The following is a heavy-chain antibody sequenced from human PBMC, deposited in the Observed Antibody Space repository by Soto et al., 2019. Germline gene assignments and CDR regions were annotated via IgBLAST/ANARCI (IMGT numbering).Heavy chain of an antibody. CDR2: IIPIFGTA. CDR1: GGTFSSYS. CDR3: ASSPPYCSSTSCYKGYYFDY. V-gene: IGHV1-69*13. Sequence: SVKVSCKASGGTFSSYSISWVRQAPGQGLEWMGGIIPIFGTANYAQKFQGRVTITADESTSTAYMELSSLRSEDTAVYYCASSPPYCSSTSCYKGYYFDYWGQGTLVTVSS. J-gene: IGHJ4*02. D-gene: IGHD2-2*02.